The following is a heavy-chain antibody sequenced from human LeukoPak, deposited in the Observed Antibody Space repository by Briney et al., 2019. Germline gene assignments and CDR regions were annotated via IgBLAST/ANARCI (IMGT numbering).Heavy chain of an antibody. Sequence: GGSLRLSCAASGFTFSSYAMSWVRQPPGKGLEWVSGISGSGGSTYYADSVKGRFTISRDNSKNTLYLQMNSLRAEDTAVYYCAKLPIVVVVAATWWFDPWGQGTLVTVSS. CDR3: AKLPIVVVVAATWWFDP. CDR1: GFTFSSYA. CDR2: ISGSGGST. J-gene: IGHJ5*02. D-gene: IGHD2-15*01. V-gene: IGHV3-23*01.